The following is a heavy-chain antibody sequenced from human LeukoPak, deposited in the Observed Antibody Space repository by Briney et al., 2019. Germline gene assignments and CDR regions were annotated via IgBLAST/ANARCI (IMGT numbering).Heavy chain of an antibody. D-gene: IGHD3-9*01. CDR1: GDSLAFSN. Sequence: PETLSVTCTVSGDSLAFSNWSSIWQTPRKTLWWIGYAFDNGITNYNISPKCRVTLPIDMSNNRFSLKLNSLTAADTAVYLCARNILGAPVGWDLWGQGTLVTVSS. J-gene: IGHJ5*02. V-gene: IGHV4-59*01. CDR2: AFDNGIT. CDR3: ARNILGAPVGWDL.